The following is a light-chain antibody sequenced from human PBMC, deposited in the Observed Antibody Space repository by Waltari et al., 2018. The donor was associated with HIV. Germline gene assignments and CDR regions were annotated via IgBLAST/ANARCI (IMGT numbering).Light chain of an antibody. CDR1: DIDIGNYNL. Sequence: QSALTQPASVSGNPGQSVTITCTGTDIDIGNYNLVSWFQQHPGKAPKLLIYDVSKRPSGVSSRFSGSKSGYFASLTSSGLLTEAESSYYCLTYVSKTSTWQFGGGTYLTV. V-gene: IGLV2-23*02. CDR2: DVS. CDR3: LTYVSKTSTWQ. J-gene: IGLJ3*02.